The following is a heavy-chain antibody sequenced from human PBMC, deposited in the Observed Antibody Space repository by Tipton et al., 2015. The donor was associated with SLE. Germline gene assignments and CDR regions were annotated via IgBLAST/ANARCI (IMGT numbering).Heavy chain of an antibody. CDR2: INPSGGST. V-gene: IGHV1-46*01. Sequence: QLVQSGAEVKKPGASVKVSCKASGYTFTSYDMHRVRQAPGQGLEWMGIINPSGGSTSYAQKFQGRVTMTRDTSTSTVYMELSSLRSEDTAVYYCARGSYAFWGGLSYYYYMDVWGKGTTVTVSS. D-gene: IGHD3-3*01. CDR3: ARGSYAFWGGLSYYYYMDV. CDR1: GYTFTSYD. J-gene: IGHJ6*03.